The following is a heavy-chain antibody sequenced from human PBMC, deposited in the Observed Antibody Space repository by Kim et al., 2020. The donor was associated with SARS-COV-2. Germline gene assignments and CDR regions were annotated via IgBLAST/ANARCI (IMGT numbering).Heavy chain of an antibody. Sequence: YADAVKGRFTITRENDKNTLYLQMSSLRDEDTAVYHCVRDRGIAYEMEVWGPGTAVTVSS. V-gene: IGHV3-48*02. CDR3: VRDRGIAYEMEV. J-gene: IGHJ6*02.